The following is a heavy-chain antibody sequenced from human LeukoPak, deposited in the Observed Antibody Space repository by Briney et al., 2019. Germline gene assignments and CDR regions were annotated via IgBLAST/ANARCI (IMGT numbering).Heavy chain of an antibody. D-gene: IGHD6-6*01. CDR2: INHSGST. V-gene: IGHV4-34*01. CDR3: ASGIAARHYYYYYMDV. CDR1: GGSISSYY. Sequence: SETLSLTCIVSGGSISSYYWSWIRQPPGKGLEWIGEINHSGSTNYNPSLKSRVTISVDTSKNQFSLKLSSVTAADTAVYYCASGIAARHYYYYYMDVWGKGTTVTVSS. J-gene: IGHJ6*03.